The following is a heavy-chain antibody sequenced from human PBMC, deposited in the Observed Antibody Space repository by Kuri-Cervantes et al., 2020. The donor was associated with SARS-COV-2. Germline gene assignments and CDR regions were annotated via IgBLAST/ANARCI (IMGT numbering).Heavy chain of an antibody. CDR1: GGSFSDYY. D-gene: IGHD6-13*01. V-gene: IGHV4-34*01. Sequence: SETLSLTCAVYGGSFSDYYWSWVRQPPGKGLEWIGEINHSGNTNYDPSLKSRVTISIDTSKNQFSLKLSSVTAADTAVYYCARGVSIAAAGTYYYYYMDVWGKGTTVTVSS. J-gene: IGHJ6*03. CDR3: ARGVSIAAAGTYYYYYMDV. CDR2: INHSGNT.